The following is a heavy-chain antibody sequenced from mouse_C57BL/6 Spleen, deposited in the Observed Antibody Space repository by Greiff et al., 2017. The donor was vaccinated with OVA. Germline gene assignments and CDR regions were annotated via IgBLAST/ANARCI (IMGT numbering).Heavy chain of an antibody. CDR1: GYTFTSYW. V-gene: IGHV1-53*01. D-gene: IGHD2-4*01. CDR2: INPSNGGT. Sequence: VQLQQPGTELVKPGASVKLSCKASGYTFTSYWMHWVKQRPGQGLEWIGHINPSNGGTNYNEKFKSKATLTVDKSSSTAYMQLSSLTYEVYAVYDCARYYYDYGGRFAYWGQGTLVTVSA. J-gene: IGHJ3*01. CDR3: ARYYYDYGGRFAY.